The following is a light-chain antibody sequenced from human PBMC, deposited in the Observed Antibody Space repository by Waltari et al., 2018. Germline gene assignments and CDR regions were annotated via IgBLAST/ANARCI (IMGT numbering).Light chain of an antibody. V-gene: IGLV4-69*01. CDR1: SGHSSNL. J-gene: IGLJ3*02. CDR2: VNSDGSH. Sequence: QLVLTQSPSAYTSLGASVKLTCTLTSGHSSNLIAWHQQQQEKGSRYLMKVNSDGSHSKGDEIPDRFSGSGSGAERYLAISSVQSEDEADYYCQTGGHGTWVFGGGTKLTV. CDR3: QTGGHGTWV.